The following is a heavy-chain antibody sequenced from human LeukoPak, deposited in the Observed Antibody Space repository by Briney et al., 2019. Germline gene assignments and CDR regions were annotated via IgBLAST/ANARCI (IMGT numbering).Heavy chain of an antibody. CDR1: GSTFTNHW. Sequence: GASLLISCKGSGSTFTNHWISWVRQLPGKVLEWMGKIDPSDSYTNYSPSFQGHVTISADKSISTTYLQWSSLKASDTAMYYCASNTGSYFLYWGQGTLVTVSS. J-gene: IGHJ4*02. V-gene: IGHV5-10-1*01. D-gene: IGHD1-26*01. CDR2: IDPSDSYT. CDR3: ASNTGSYFLY.